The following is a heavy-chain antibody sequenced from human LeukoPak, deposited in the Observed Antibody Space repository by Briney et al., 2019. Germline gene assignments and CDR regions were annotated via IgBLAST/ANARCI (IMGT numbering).Heavy chain of an antibody. V-gene: IGHV4-4*07. CDR1: GGSISNYY. CDR2: IYYSGST. D-gene: IGHD3-10*01. Sequence: SETLSLTCTVSGGSISNYYWSWIRQPAGKGLEWIGSIYYSGSTYYNPSLKSRVTISVDTSKNQFSLKLSSVTAADTAVYYCARDLDTMVRGVKYYFDYWGQGTLVTVSS. CDR3: ARDLDTMVRGVKYYFDY. J-gene: IGHJ4*02.